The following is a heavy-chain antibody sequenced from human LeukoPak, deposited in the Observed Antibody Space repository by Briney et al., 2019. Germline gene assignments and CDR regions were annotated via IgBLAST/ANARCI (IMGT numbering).Heavy chain of an antibody. D-gene: IGHD1-1*01. Sequence: GASVKVSCKASGGTFSSYAISWVRQAPGQGLEWMGGIIPIFGTANYAQKFQGRVTITADKSTSTAYMALSSLRSEDTAVYYCARDGNWNFVRAWAFDIWGQGTMVTVSS. J-gene: IGHJ3*02. V-gene: IGHV1-69*06. CDR3: ARDGNWNFVRAWAFDI. CDR2: IIPIFGTA. CDR1: GGTFSSYA.